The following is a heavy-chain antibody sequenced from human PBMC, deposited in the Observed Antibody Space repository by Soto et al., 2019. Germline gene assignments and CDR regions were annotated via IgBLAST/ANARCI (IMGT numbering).Heavy chain of an antibody. CDR2: IYSGGTT. J-gene: IGHJ4*02. CDR1: GFTVSNNY. V-gene: IGHV3-53*01. D-gene: IGHD5-12*01. CDR3: ARARDGYNFLYEPT. Sequence: GGSLRLSCAASGFTVSNNYMSWVRQAPGKGLEWVSVIYSGGTTYYAGSVKGRFTISRDNSKNTVYLQMNRLRAEDTAVYYCARARDGYNFLYEPTWGQGTPVTV.